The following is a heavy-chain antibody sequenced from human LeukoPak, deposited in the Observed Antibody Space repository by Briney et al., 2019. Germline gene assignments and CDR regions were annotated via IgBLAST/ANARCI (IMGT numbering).Heavy chain of an antibody. V-gene: IGHV3-66*02. CDR3: ARDTRRIQLSSFDP. CDR1: GFTVSSNY. Sequence: GGSLRLSCAASGFTVSSNYMSWVRQAPGKGLEWVSVIYSGGSTYYADSVKGRFTISRDNSKNTLYLQMNSLRAEDTAVYYCARDTRRIQLSSFDPWGRGTLVTVSS. CDR2: IYSGGST. J-gene: IGHJ5*02. D-gene: IGHD5-18*01.